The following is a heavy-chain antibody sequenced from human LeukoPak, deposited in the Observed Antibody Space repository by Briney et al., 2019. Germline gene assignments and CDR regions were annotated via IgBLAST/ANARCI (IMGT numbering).Heavy chain of an antibody. D-gene: IGHD3-3*01. CDR3: ARVSSWGVSSGIDY. V-gene: IGHV4-30-4*08. J-gene: IGHJ4*02. CDR2: IYYSGST. CDR1: GGSISSGDYY. Sequence: SETLSLTCTVSGGSISSGDYYWSWIRQPPGKGLEWIGYIYYSGSTYYNPSLKSRVTISVDTSKNQFSLKLSSVTAADTAVYYCARVSSWGVSSGIDYWGQGTLVTVSS.